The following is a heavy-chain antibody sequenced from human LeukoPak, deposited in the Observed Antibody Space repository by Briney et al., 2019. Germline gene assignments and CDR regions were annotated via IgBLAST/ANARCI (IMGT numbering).Heavy chain of an antibody. CDR2: IYYSGST. D-gene: IGHD3-3*01. Sequence: SKTLSLTCTVSGGSISSYYWSWIRQPPGKGLEWIGYIYYSGSTNYNPSLKSRVTISVDTSKNQFSLKLSSVTAADTAVYYCARVVTIFGVVIANTNWFDPWGQGTLVTVSS. V-gene: IGHV4-59*01. J-gene: IGHJ5*02. CDR3: ARVVTIFGVVIANTNWFDP. CDR1: GGSISSYY.